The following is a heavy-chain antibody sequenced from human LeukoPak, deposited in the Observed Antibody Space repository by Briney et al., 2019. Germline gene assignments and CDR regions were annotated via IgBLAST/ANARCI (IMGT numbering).Heavy chain of an antibody. CDR1: GSTFSSYN. J-gene: IGHJ3*02. Sequence: GGSLRLSCAASGSTFSSYNINWVRQAPGKGLEWVSYITGSSTTLYYADSVKGRFTISRDNAKNSLFLQMNSLRAEDTAVYYCARESPDSGSWSAFDIWGQGTLVTVSS. CDR2: ITGSSTTL. V-gene: IGHV3-48*01. D-gene: IGHD1-26*01. CDR3: ARESPDSGSWSAFDI.